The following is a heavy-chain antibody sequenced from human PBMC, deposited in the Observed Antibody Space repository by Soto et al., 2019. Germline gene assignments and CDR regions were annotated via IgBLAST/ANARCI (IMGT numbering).Heavy chain of an antibody. CDR1: GYTFTNDD. Sequence: ASVKVSCKASGYTFTNDDISWVRQAPGQGLEWVGWVSTSNGRTNYAQKVQGRVTLTTDTSTTTAYMVLRSLRSDDTAVYYCGRGGYRYGYEYWGQGTLVTVSS. J-gene: IGHJ4*02. V-gene: IGHV1-18*04. CDR2: VSTSNGRT. CDR3: GRGGYRYGYEY. D-gene: IGHD5-18*01.